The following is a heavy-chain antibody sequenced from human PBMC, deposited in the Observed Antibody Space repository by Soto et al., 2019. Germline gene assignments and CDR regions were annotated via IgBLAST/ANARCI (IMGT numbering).Heavy chain of an antibody. D-gene: IGHD4-17*01. Sequence: PGESLKISCKGSGYSFTSYWIGWVRQMPGKGLEWMGIIYPGDSDTRYSPSFQGQVTISADKSISTAYLQWSSLKASDTAMYYCARLLPYGDYYYYYGMDVWGQGTTVTVSS. CDR3: ARLLPYGDYYYYYGMDV. CDR1: GYSFTSYW. CDR2: IYPGDSDT. J-gene: IGHJ6*02. V-gene: IGHV5-51*01.